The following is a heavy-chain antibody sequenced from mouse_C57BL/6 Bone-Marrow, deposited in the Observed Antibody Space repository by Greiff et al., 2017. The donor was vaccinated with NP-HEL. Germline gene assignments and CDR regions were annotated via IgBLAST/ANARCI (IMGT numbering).Heavy chain of an antibody. V-gene: IGHV1-20*01. J-gene: IGHJ2*01. D-gene: IGHD2-4*01. CDR1: GYSFTGYF. Sequence: VQLKQSGPELVKPGDSVKISCKASGYSFTGYFMNWVMQSHGKSLEWIGRINPYNGDTFYNQKFKGKATLTVDKSSSTDHMELRSLTSEDSAVYYCARVYYDYDGDYWGQGTTLTVSS. CDR2: INPYNGDT. CDR3: ARVYYDYDGDY.